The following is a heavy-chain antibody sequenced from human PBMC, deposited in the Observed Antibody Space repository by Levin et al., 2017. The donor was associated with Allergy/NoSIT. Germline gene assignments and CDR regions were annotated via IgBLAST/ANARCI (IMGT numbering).Heavy chain of an antibody. CDR2: IYSGGHA. CDR3: ARGGGVMVYAYAFDY. D-gene: IGHD2-8*01. CDR1: GFIVSTNY. V-gene: IGHV3-53*01. J-gene: IGHJ4*02. Sequence: GESLKISCAASGFIVSTNYMSWVRQAPGKGLEWVSVIYSGGHAYYADSVKGRFTISRDNSKNTLSLQMNSLRADDTAVYYCARGGGVMVYAYAFDYWGQGTLVTVSS.